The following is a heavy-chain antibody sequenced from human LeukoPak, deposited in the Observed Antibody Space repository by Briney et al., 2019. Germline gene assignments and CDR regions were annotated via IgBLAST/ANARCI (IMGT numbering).Heavy chain of an antibody. J-gene: IGHJ3*02. CDR3: AKGIVGAPDDAFDI. D-gene: IGHD1-26*01. V-gene: IGHV3-9*01. CDR2: ISWNSGSI. CDR1: GFTFADYA. Sequence: GGSLRLSCAASGFTFADYAMHWVRQAPGKGLEWVSGISWNSGSIGYADSVKGRFTISRNNAKNSLYLQMNSLRAEDTALYYCAKGIVGAPDDAFDIWGQGTMVTVSS.